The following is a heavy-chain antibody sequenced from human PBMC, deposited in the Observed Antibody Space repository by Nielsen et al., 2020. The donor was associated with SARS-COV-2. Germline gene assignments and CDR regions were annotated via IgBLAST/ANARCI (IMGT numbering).Heavy chain of an antibody. D-gene: IGHD1-26*01. CDR1: EFTFRNYD. CDR3: ANGGYRNYYYGMDV. CDR2: IGTGVDT. J-gene: IGHJ6*02. Sequence: GGSLRLSCAASEFTFRNYDMHWVRQVTGRGLEWVATIGTGVDTYYPDSVKGRFTISRENAKNSLYLQMNSLRAEDTAVYYCANGGYRNYYYGMDVWGQGTTVTVSS. V-gene: IGHV3-13*01.